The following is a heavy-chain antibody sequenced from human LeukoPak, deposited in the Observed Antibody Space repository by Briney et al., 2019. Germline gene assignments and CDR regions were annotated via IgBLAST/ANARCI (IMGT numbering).Heavy chain of an antibody. V-gene: IGHV4-4*07. CDR2: ISTSGST. Sequence: SETLSLTCTVSGGSISSYYWSWIRQPAGKGLEWIGRISTSGSTTYKPSLTSRVTMSVDTSKNQFSLKLSSVIAADTAVYYCAREGSDSAYDYYYWGQGTLVTVSS. CDR1: GGSISSYY. J-gene: IGHJ4*02. D-gene: IGHD5-12*01. CDR3: AREGSDSAYDYYY.